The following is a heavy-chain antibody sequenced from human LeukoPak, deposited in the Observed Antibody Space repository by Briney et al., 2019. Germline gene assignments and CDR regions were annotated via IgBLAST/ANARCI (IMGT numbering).Heavy chain of an antibody. CDR3: ARYYYDSSGYYPLYYYYYMDV. D-gene: IGHD3-22*01. J-gene: IGHJ6*03. CDR1: GFTVSSNY. V-gene: IGHV4-39*01. CDR2: IYYSGST. Sequence: GSLRLSCAASGFTVSSNYMSWVRQPPGKGLEWIGSIYYSGSTYYNPSLKSRVTISVDTSKNQFSLKLSSVTAADTAVYYCARYYYDSSGYYPLYYYYYMDVWGKGTTVTISS.